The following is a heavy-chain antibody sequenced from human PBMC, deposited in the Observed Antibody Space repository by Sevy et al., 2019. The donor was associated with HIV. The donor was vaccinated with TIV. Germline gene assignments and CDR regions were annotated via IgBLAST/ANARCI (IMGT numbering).Heavy chain of an antibody. V-gene: IGHV3-30*02. Sequence: GGSLRLSCAASGFTFRSYGMHWVRQAPGKGLEWVAFIRYDGSTKYYADSVKGRFTISRDNSKNTLYLQMNSLRAEDTAIYYCAKGLGMVQGALLSEDIWGLGTMVTVSS. CDR1: GFTFRSYG. CDR2: IRYDGSTK. CDR3: AKGLGMVQGALLSEDI. J-gene: IGHJ3*02. D-gene: IGHD3-10*01.